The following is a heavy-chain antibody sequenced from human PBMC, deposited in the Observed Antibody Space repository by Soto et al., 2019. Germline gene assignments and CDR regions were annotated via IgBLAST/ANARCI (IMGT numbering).Heavy chain of an antibody. V-gene: IGHV4-4*02. CDR2: IYHSGST. J-gene: IGHJ6*02. CDR3: ATNSYYSLGV. CDR1: SGSISSGHW. Sequence: QVQLQESGPGLVKPSGTLSLTCAVSSGSISSGHWWNWVRQPPGKGLEWIGEIYHSGSTHYNPSLTSRVTMSVDKSMNQFSLKLTSVTAADSAVYYCATNSYYSLGVWGQGTTVTVSS.